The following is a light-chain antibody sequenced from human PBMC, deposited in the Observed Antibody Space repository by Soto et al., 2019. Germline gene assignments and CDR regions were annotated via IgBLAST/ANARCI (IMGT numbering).Light chain of an antibody. V-gene: IGLV2-8*01. Sequence: QSLLTQSPSSSGSPGQSVTISCTGTISDIGGYNSVSWYQQHPGKAPKVMIYDVTKRPSGVPDRFSGSKSGNTASLTVSALQAEDEADYYCSSYTDRKNLVFGTGTKVTVL. J-gene: IGLJ1*01. CDR3: SSYTDRKNLV. CDR2: DVT. CDR1: ISDIGGYNS.